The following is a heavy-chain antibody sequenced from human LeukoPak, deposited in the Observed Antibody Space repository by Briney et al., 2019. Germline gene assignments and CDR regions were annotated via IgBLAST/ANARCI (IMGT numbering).Heavy chain of an antibody. J-gene: IGHJ6*03. CDR2: ISYDGSNK. Sequence: PGGSLRLSCAASGFTFSSYAMHWVRQAPGKGLEWVAVISYDGSNKYYADSVKGRFTISRDNSMNTLYLQMDSLRAEDTAVYYCAREGYSGYPTSYYYYYMDVWGKGTTVTVSS. V-gene: IGHV3-30*01. D-gene: IGHD5-12*01. CDR1: GFTFSSYA. CDR3: AREGYSGYPTSYYYYYMDV.